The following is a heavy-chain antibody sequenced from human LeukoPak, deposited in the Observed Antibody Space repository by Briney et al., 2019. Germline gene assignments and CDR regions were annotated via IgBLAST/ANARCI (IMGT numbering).Heavy chain of an antibody. CDR2: IRYDGSNK. D-gene: IGHD1-26*01. Sequence: GGSLRLSCAASGFTFSSYGMYWVRQAPGKGLEWVAFIRYDGSNKYYADSVKGRFTISRDNSKNTLDLQMKSLRAEDTAVYYCARGVVGATYYFDYWGQGTLVTVSS. J-gene: IGHJ4*02. V-gene: IGHV3-30*02. CDR1: GFTFSSYG. CDR3: ARGVVGATYYFDY.